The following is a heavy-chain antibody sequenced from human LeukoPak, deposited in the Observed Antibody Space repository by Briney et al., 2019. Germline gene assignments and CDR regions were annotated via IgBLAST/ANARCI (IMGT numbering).Heavy chain of an antibody. CDR1: GFTFSSYG. J-gene: IGHJ3*02. CDR3: AKGGVGITGTTGAFDI. CDR2: IRYVGSNK. D-gene: IGHD1-7*01. Sequence: GGSLRLSCAASGFTFSSYGMHWVRQAPGKGLEWVAFIRYVGSNKYYADSVKGRFTISRDNSKNTLYLQMNSLRAEDTAVYYCAKGGVGITGTTGAFDIWGQGTMVTVSS. V-gene: IGHV3-30*02.